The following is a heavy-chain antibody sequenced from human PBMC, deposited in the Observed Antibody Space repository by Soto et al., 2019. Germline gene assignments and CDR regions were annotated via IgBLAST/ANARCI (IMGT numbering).Heavy chain of an antibody. D-gene: IGHD3-10*01. CDR2: IIPVFGTT. CDR3: ARGGGFGEKFDP. J-gene: IGHJ5*02. V-gene: IGHV1-69*01. CDR1: GGTFGRFS. Sequence: QVQLVQSGAEVKKPGSSVKVSCKASGGTFGRFSISWVRQAPGQGLEWMGGIIPVFGTTNYPQKFQGRVTITADESSSVAYMELRSLSSDDTAFYYCARGGGFGEKFDPWGQGTLVIVSS.